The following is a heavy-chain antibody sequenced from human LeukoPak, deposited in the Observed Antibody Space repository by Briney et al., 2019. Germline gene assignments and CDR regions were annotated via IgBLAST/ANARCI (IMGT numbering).Heavy chain of an antibody. V-gene: IGHV4-39*01. D-gene: IGHD6-6*01. CDR3: ARGQYSSSSGP. Sequence: SETLSLTCTVSGGSISSSSYYWGWIRQPPGKGLEWIGSIYYSGSTYYNPSLESRVTISVDTSKNQFSLKLSSVTAADTAVYYCARGQYSSSSGPWGQGTLVTVSS. CDR1: GGSISSSSYY. J-gene: IGHJ5*02. CDR2: IYYSGST.